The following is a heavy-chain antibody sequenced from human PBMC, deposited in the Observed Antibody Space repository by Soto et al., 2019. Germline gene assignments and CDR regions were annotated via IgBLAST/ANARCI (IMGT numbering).Heavy chain of an antibody. D-gene: IGHD2-21*02. V-gene: IGHV3-9*01. Sequence: EVQLLESGGDLVRPGRSLRLSCAASGFNFRDHAMHWIRQVPGKGLEWISGISYESLKSEYADSVKGRFTISRDDAENSLFLEVNSLTPEDTAFYFCAKDRSHVVTGVFEDWGQGALVTVSS. CDR1: GFNFRDHA. J-gene: IGHJ4*02. CDR2: ISYESLKS. CDR3: AKDRSHVVTGVFED.